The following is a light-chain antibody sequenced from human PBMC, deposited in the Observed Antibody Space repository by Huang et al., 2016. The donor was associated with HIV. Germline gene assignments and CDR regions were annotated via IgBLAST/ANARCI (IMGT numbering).Light chain of an antibody. V-gene: IGKV1-33*01. CDR1: QDISNY. CDR3: QQYDNLLT. Sequence: DIQMTQSPSSLSASVGDRVTSACQASQDISNYLSWYQQKPGKAPRLLIYYASNLEPGVTSRFSGSGSGRQFTFTISSLQPEDIATYYCQQYDNLLTFGGGTKVEIK. CDR2: YAS. J-gene: IGKJ4*01.